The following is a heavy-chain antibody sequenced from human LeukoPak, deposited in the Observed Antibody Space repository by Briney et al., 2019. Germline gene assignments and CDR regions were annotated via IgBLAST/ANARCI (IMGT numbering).Heavy chain of an antibody. Sequence: PSETLPLTCTVSGGSISSSSYYWGWIRQPPGKGLEWIGSIYYSGSTYYNPSLKSRVTISVDTSKNQFSLKLSSVTAADTAVYYCARVEGSTVTTFDYWGQGTLVTVSS. D-gene: IGHD4-17*01. CDR2: IYYSGST. J-gene: IGHJ4*02. CDR1: GGSISSSSYY. CDR3: ARVEGSTVTTFDY. V-gene: IGHV4-39*07.